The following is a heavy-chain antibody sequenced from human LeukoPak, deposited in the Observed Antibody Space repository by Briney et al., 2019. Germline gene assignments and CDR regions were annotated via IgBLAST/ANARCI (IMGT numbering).Heavy chain of an antibody. D-gene: IGHD4-23*01. Sequence: SETLSLTCTVSGGSISGYYWSWIRQSPGKGLEWIGYIYYRGSTNYNPSLTSRVTISVDTSKNQFSLRLSSVTAADTAVYYCARGQTGGVVTPELVYWGQGTLVTVSS. V-gene: IGHV4-59*08. CDR2: IYYRGST. CDR1: GGSISGYY. J-gene: IGHJ4*02. CDR3: ARGQTGGVVTPELVY.